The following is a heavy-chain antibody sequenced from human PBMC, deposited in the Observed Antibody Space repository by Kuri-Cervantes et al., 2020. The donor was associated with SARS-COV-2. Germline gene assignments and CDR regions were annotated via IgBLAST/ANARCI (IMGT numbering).Heavy chain of an antibody. Sequence: SVKVSCKASGDTFSSYAISWVRQAPGQGLEWMGGIIPIFGTTNYAQKFQGRVTITADKSTSTAYMELSSLRSEDTAVYYCARVMLLNSMIVVVHGFDIWGQGTTVTVSS. D-gene: IGHD3-22*01. V-gene: IGHV1-69*06. CDR2: IIPIFGTT. CDR1: GDTFSSYA. CDR3: ARVMLLNSMIVVVHGFDI. J-gene: IGHJ3*02.